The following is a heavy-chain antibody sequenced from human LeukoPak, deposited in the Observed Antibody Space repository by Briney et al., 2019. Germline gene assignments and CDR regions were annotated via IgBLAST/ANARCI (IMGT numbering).Heavy chain of an antibody. D-gene: IGHD3-9*01. V-gene: IGHV4-39*01. CDR3: AAYVLRYFDWLFPIDY. J-gene: IGHJ4*02. CDR1: GGSISSSSYY. Sequence: SGTLSLTCTVSGGSISSSSYYWGWIRQPPGKGLEWIGSIYYSGSTYYNPSLKSRVTISVDTSKNQFSLKLSSVTAADTAVYYCAAYVLRYFDWLFPIDYWGQGTLVTVSS. CDR2: IYYSGST.